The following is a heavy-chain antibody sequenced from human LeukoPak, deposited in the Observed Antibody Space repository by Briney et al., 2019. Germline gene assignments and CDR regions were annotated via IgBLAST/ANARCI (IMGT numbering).Heavy chain of an antibody. Sequence: SETLSLTCAVSGGSISSSNWWSWVRQPPGKGLEWIGEIYHSGSTNYNPSLKSRVTISVDKSKNQFSLKLSSVTAADTAVYYCARDWLDDRNAFDIWGQGTMVTVSS. V-gene: IGHV4-4*02. D-gene: IGHD5-12*01. CDR1: GGSISSSNW. J-gene: IGHJ3*02. CDR3: ARDWLDDRNAFDI. CDR2: IYHSGST.